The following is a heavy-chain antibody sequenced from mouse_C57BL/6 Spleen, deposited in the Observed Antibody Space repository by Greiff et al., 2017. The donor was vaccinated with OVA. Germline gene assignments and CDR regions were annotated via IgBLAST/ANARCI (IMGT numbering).Heavy chain of an antibody. CDR3: ARNPYDYDGMDY. CDR2: IWSGGST. V-gene: IGHV2-2*01. CDR1: GFSLTSYG. J-gene: IGHJ4*01. D-gene: IGHD2-4*01. Sequence: VKVVESGPGLVQPSQSLSITCTVSGFSLTSYGVHWVRQSPGKGLEWLGVIWSGGSTDYNAAFISRLSISKDNSKSQVFFKMNSLQADDTAIYYCARNPYDYDGMDYWGQGTSVTVSS.